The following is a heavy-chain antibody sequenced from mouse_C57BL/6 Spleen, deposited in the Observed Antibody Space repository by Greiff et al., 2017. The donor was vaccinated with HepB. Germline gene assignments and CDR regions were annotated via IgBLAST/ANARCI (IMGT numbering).Heavy chain of an antibody. J-gene: IGHJ2*01. D-gene: IGHD2-2*01. CDR2: IYPGSGST. CDR1: GYTFTSYW. Sequence: VQLQQPGAELVKPGASVKMSCKASGYTFTSYWITWVKQRPGQGLEWIGDIYPGSGSTNYNEKFKSKATLTVDTSSSTAYMQLSSLTSEDSAVYYCAREGGDMVTTGLDYWGQGTTLTVSS. V-gene: IGHV1-55*01. CDR3: AREGGDMVTTGLDY.